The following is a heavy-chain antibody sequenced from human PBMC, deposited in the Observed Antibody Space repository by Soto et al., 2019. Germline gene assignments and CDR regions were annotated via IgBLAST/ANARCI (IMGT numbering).Heavy chain of an antibody. Sequence: QVQLQESGPGLVRPSETLSLTCTVSGTSFNSYYWSWIRQAPGKGLEWIGYIYYGGGTDYDPSLKSRVTISVDTSKNQFSLNLSSVTAADAAVYYCARVSPTLRLGVDYWGQGTLVTVSS. CDR3: ARVSPTLRLGVDY. CDR2: IYYGGGT. V-gene: IGHV4-59*01. D-gene: IGHD3-16*01. CDR1: GTSFNSYY. J-gene: IGHJ4*02.